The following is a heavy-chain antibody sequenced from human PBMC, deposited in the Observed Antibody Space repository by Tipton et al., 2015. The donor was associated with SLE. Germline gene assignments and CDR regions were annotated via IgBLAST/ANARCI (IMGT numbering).Heavy chain of an antibody. CDR3: ARRFTSPSWTAFNV. D-gene: IGHD2-2*01. Sequence: SLRLSCAASGFSFSDYGINWVRQAPGKGLEWVAVILYDGSNQYYADSVKGRFTISRDNAKDSLYLQMNSLRAEDTALYYCARRFTSPSWTAFNVWGQGTMVTVSS. V-gene: IGHV3-33*03. CDR1: GFSFSDYG. CDR2: ILYDGSNQ. J-gene: IGHJ3*01.